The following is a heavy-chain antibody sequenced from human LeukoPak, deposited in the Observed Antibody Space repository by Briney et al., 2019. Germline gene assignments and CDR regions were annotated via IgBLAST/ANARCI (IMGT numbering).Heavy chain of an antibody. V-gene: IGHV3-9*01. J-gene: IGHJ4*02. Sequence: SLRLSCTASGFTFDNYATHWVRQAPGKGLEWVSGISWNSHTIGYADSVKGRFTISRDNAKNSLYLQMNSLRAEDTAVYYCARDKSYYYDSSGYSVDFDYWGQGTLVTVSS. CDR1: GFTFDNYA. CDR3: ARDKSYYYDSSGYSVDFDY. D-gene: IGHD3-22*01. CDR2: ISWNSHTI.